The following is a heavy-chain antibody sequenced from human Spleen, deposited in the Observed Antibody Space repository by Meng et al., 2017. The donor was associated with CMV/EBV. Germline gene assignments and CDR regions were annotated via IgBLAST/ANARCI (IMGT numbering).Heavy chain of an antibody. Sequence: GESLKISCAASGFSFSSYSMNWVRQAPGKGLEWVSSISISGSDTYYADAVKGRFTISRDNARNTLFLQVNSLRAEDTAFYYCAREGGECRGGRCYPASGPFDYWGQGTLVTVSS. CDR2: ISISGSDT. V-gene: IGHV3-21*01. J-gene: IGHJ4*02. CDR3: AREGGECRGGRCYPASGPFDY. CDR1: GFSFSSYS. D-gene: IGHD2-15*01.